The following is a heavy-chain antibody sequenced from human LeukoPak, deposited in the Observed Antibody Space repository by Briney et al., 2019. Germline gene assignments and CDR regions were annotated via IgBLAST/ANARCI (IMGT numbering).Heavy chain of an antibody. D-gene: IGHD6-6*01. Sequence: ASVKVSCKASGGTFSSYAISWVRQAPGQGLEWMGRIIPIFGIANYAQKFQGRVTITADKSTSTAYMELSSLRSEDTAVYYCARHPSSSSGHVLDYWGQGTLVTVSS. CDR3: ARHPSSSSGHVLDY. J-gene: IGHJ4*02. CDR1: GGTFSSYA. CDR2: IIPIFGIA. V-gene: IGHV1-69*04.